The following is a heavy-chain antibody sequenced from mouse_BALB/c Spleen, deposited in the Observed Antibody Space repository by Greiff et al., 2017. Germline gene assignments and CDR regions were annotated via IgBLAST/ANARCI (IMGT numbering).Heavy chain of an antibody. J-gene: IGHJ2*01. CDR1: GYTFTSYW. D-gene: IGHD3-2*01. CDR2: IYPGDGDT. V-gene: IGHV1-87*01. CDR3: ARLDSSGYGFDY. Sequence: QVQLQQSGAELARPGASVKLSCKASGYTFTSYWMQWVKQRPGQGLEWIGAIYPGDGDTRYTQKFKGKATLTADKSSSTAYMQLSSLASEDSAVYYCARLDSSGYGFDYWGQGTTLTVSS.